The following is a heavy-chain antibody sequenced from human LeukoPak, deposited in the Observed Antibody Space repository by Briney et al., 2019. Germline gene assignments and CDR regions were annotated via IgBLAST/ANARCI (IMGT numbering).Heavy chain of an antibody. Sequence: SETLSLTCAVYGGSFSGYYWSWIRQPPGKGLECIGEINHSGSTKYNPSLKSRVTISVDTSKNQFSLKLSSVTAADTAVYYCARSYYGGNYFDYWGQGTLVTVSS. D-gene: IGHD2-15*01. J-gene: IGHJ4*02. CDR3: ARSYYGGNYFDY. CDR1: GGSFSGYY. CDR2: INHSGST. V-gene: IGHV4-34*01.